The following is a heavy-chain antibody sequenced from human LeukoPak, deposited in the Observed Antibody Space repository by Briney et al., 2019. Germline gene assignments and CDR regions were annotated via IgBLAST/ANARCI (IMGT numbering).Heavy chain of an antibody. D-gene: IGHD3-22*01. J-gene: IGHJ3*02. Sequence: ASVKVSCKVSGYTLTELSMHWVRQAPGKGLEWMGGFDPENGETIYAQKFQGRVTMTEDTSTDTAYMELSSLRSEDTAVYYCATGRTYYDLPNAFDIWGQGTMVTVSS. V-gene: IGHV1-24*01. CDR3: ATGRTYYDLPNAFDI. CDR2: FDPENGET. CDR1: GYTLTELS.